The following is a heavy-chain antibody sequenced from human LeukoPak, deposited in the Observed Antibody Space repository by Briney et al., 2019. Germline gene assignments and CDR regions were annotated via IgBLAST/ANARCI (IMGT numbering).Heavy chain of an antibody. CDR1: GFTFSSYS. CDR3: AKDPPITGPFEY. D-gene: IGHD5-24*01. J-gene: IGHJ4*02. CDR2: ISSSGTTI. Sequence: GGSLGLSCAASGFTFSSYSMNWVRQAPGRGLEWVSYISSSGTTIFYADSVEGRFTISRDNAKNSVYLQMNSLRDEDTAVYFCAKDPPITGPFEYWGQGTLLAVSS. V-gene: IGHV3-48*02.